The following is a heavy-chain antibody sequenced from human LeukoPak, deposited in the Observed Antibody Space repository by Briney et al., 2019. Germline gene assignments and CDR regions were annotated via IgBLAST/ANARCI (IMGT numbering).Heavy chain of an antibody. D-gene: IGHD1-26*01. CDR3: ARESGSYHSYYFDY. CDR2: IYYSGST. V-gene: IGHV4-59*12. J-gene: IGHJ4*02. Sequence: SETLSLTCTVSGVSISSYYWSWIRQPPGKGLEWIGYIYYSGSTNYNPSLKSRVTISVDTSKNQFSLKLSSATAADTAVYYCARESGSYHSYYFDYWGQGTLVTVSS. CDR1: GVSISSYY.